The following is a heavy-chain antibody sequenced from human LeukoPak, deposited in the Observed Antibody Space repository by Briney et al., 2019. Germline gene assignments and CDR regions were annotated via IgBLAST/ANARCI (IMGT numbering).Heavy chain of an antibody. Sequence: KPSETLSLTCAVYGGSLSGYYWNWIRPPPGKGLGWIGEINHSGSTNYNPSLKSRVTISVDTSKNQFSLNLSSVTAADTAVYYCARERSSDGPWFDPWGQGTLVTVSS. V-gene: IGHV4-34*01. CDR3: ARERSSDGPWFDP. CDR1: GGSLSGYY. CDR2: INHSGST. J-gene: IGHJ5*02. D-gene: IGHD6-19*01.